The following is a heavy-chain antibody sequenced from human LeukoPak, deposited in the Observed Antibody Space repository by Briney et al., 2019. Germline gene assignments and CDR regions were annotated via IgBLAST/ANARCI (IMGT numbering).Heavy chain of an antibody. J-gene: IGHJ4*02. CDR2: IKEDGSDT. D-gene: IGHD3-16*02. V-gene: IGHV3-7*01. CDR1: GFTFSDYW. Sequence: GGSLRLSCAASGFTFSDYWMSWIRQTPGKGLEWVANIKEDGSDTWYVGSVKGRFTITRDNAKNSRYLQMNSLRAEDTAVYYCATDYQSYWGLGPLVTVSS. CDR3: ATDYQSY.